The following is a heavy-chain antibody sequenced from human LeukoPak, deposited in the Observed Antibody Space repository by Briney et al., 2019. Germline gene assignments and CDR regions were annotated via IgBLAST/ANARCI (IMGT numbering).Heavy chain of an antibody. D-gene: IGHD1-7*01. J-gene: IGHJ4*02. CDR3: ARDLGQLELLHY. V-gene: IGHV3-30-3*01. CDR1: GFTFSSYA. CDR2: ISYDGSNK. Sequence: GGSLRLSCAASGFTFSSYAMHWVRQAPGKGLGWVAVISYDGSNKYYADSVKGRFTISRDNSKNTLYLQMNSLRAEDTAVYYCARDLGQLELLHYWGQGTLVTVSS.